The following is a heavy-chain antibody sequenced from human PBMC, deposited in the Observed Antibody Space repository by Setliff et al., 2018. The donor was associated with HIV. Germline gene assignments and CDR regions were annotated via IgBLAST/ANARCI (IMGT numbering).Heavy chain of an antibody. D-gene: IGHD5-12*01. Sequence: ASVKVSCKAAGYSFAAYYIHWVRQAPGQGLEWMGWTNPNSGGTNCAQKFQGRVTLTRDTSISTANMELSGLRSDDTAVYYCARDPALTYSGYVYWYFDLWGRGTLVTVSS. CDR2: TNPNSGGT. J-gene: IGHJ2*01. V-gene: IGHV1-2*02. CDR3: ARDPALTYSGYVYWYFDL. CDR1: GYSFAAYY.